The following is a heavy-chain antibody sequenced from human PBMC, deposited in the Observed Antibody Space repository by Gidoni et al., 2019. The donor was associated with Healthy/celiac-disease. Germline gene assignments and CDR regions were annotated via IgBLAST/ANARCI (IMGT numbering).Heavy chain of an antibody. CDR3: TTTSYYYDSSGYYYAFDY. Sequence: EVQLVESGGGLVKPGGSLRLSCAASGFTFSNAWMSWVRQAPGKGLEWVGRIKSKTDGGTTDYAAPVKGRFTTSRDDSKNTLYLQMNSLKTEDTAVYYCTTTSYYYDSSGYYYAFDYWGQGTLVTVSS. J-gene: IGHJ4*02. CDR1: GFTFSNAW. D-gene: IGHD3-22*01. CDR2: IKSKTDGGTT. V-gene: IGHV3-15*01.